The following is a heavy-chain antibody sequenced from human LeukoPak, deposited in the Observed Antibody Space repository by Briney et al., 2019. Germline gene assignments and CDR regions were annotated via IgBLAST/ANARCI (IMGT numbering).Heavy chain of an antibody. Sequence: SPSETLFLTCTVSGVSVSTSDYYWGWIRQSPVKGLEWIGDVFYTGKTNYNPSLRGRATISIDTSKNQFSLKLTYVTAADNAVYYCARVFDSWGQGTLVTVSS. V-gene: IGHV4-39*07. CDR2: VFYTGKT. CDR1: GVSVSTSDYY. J-gene: IGHJ4*02. CDR3: ARVFDS.